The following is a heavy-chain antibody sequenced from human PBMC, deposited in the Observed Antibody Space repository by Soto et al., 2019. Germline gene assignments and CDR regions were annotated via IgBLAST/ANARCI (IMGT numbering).Heavy chain of an antibody. CDR3: GRDRRPLYHDGSGLDY. D-gene: IGHD3-22*01. J-gene: IGHJ4*02. Sequence: QLQLQESGSGLVRPSQTLSLSCAVSGGSISSGGYSWNWIRQSPGKGLEWIGYIYHGGSTYSNPSRESRVILSVDTSQNQFSLRLDSVIAADTAVYYCGRDRRPLYHDGSGLDYWGQGILVTVSS. CDR1: GGSISSGGYS. CDR2: IYHGGST. V-gene: IGHV4-30-2*06.